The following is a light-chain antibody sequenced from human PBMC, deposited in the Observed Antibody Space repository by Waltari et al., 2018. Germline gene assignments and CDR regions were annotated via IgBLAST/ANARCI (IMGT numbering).Light chain of an antibody. CDR3: QKYGSSPIT. V-gene: IGKV3-20*01. CDR2: GTS. J-gene: IGKJ5*01. Sequence: EIVLTQSPGTLSLSPGERATLSCRASQSVSSSSLAWYQQKPGQAPRLLIYGTSSRATGIPDRFSGSGSGTDFTLTISRLEPEDFAVYYCQKYGSSPITFGQGTRLEIK. CDR1: QSVSSSS.